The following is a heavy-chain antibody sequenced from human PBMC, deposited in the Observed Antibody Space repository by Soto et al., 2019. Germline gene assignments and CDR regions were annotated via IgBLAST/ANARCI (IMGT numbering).Heavy chain of an antibody. Sequence: QAQLQESGPGLVRPSETLSLTCTVSGGSISSHYWSWVRQPPGKGLEWIGYLYYTGSTNYNASLKSQVTMSLDTSKNQFSLMLTSVTAADTAVYYCVRVGATVTSQALGFDHWGQGILVTVSS. D-gene: IGHD4-17*01. V-gene: IGHV4-59*11. J-gene: IGHJ4*02. CDR2: LYYTGST. CDR3: VRVGATVTSQALGFDH. CDR1: GGSISSHY.